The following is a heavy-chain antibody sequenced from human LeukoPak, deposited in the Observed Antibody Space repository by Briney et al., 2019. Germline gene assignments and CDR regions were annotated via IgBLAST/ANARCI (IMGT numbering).Heavy chain of an antibody. J-gene: IGHJ6*02. Sequence: PGGSLRLSCAGSGFALKSYSLTWVRQAPGKGLEWVSSISSASAYIHYADSVKGRFTISRDNVDNVVYLEMNSLGAEDTATYYCARDSGDLDDIVVVPAAMNYYHGMDVWGQGTTVTVSS. V-gene: IGHV3-21*01. CDR3: ARDSGDLDDIVVVPAAMNYYHGMDV. CDR1: GFALKSYS. CDR2: ISSASAYI. D-gene: IGHD2-2*01.